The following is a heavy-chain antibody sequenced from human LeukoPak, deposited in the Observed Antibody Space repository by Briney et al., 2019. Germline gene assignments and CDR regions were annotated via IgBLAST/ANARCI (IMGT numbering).Heavy chain of an antibody. CDR2: INHSGST. CDR1: GGSFSGYY. J-gene: IGHJ4*02. D-gene: IGHD3-9*01. CDR3: AREGVLTGYYY. Sequence: SEILSLTCAVYGGSFSGYYWSWIRQPPGKGLEWIGEINHSGSTNYNPSLKSRVTISVDTSKNQFSLKLSSVTAADTAVYYCAREGVLTGYYYWGQGTLVTVSS. V-gene: IGHV4-34*01.